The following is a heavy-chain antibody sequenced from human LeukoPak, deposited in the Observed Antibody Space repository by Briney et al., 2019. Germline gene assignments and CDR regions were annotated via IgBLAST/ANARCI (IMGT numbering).Heavy chain of an antibody. CDR1: GSTFSDSW. CDR2: MNQDESAK. J-gene: IGHJ6*02. V-gene: IGHV3-7*01. CDR3: ATYTHWVAGDV. D-gene: IGHD3-16*01. Sequence: GGSLRLSCAASGSTFSDSWMSWVRQAPGKGLEWVANMNQDESAKGYVDSVKGRFTISRDNARNSLYLQMSSLRPEDTAVYYCATYTHWVAGDVWGQGTTVTVSS.